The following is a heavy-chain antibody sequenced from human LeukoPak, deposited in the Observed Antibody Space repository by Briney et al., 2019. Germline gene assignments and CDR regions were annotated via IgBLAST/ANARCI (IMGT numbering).Heavy chain of an antibody. D-gene: IGHD1-1*01. CDR2: ISSSSYI. CDR3: ARSRVLERLDY. J-gene: IGHJ4*02. Sequence: PGGSLRLSCAASGFTLSSYAMSWVRQAPGKGLEWVSSISSSSYIYYADSVKGRFTISRDNAKNSLYLQMNSLRAEDTAVYYCARSRVLERLDYWGQGTLVTVSS. CDR1: GFTLSSYA. V-gene: IGHV3-21*01.